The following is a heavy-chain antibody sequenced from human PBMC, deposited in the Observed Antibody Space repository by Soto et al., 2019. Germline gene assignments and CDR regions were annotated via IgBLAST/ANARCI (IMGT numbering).Heavy chain of an antibody. CDR2: IIPIFGTA. V-gene: IGHV1-69*12. D-gene: IGHD2-2*01. CDR3: ASHSSLRGYCISTSCYGYYYGMDV. Sequence: QVQLVQSGAEVKKPGSSVKVSCKASGGTFSSYAISWVRQAPGQGLEWMGGIIPIFGTADYAQKFQGRVTITAXEXTXTXXTGLSSLRSEDTAVYYCASHSSLRGYCISTSCYGYYYGMDVWGQGTTVTVSS. CDR1: GGTFSSYA. J-gene: IGHJ6*02.